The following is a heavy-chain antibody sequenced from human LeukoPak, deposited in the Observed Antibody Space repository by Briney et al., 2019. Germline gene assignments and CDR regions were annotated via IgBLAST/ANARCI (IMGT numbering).Heavy chain of an antibody. J-gene: IGHJ6*03. CDR3: AREGPGGRSWYYYYYMDV. CDR1: GYTFTGYY. CDR2: INPNSGGT. Sequence: ASVKVSCKASGYTFTGYYMHWVRRAPGQGLEWMGWINPNSGGTNSAQKFQGRVTMTRDTSISTGYMELSSVTAADTAVYYCAREGPGGRSWYYYYYMDVWGKGTTVTVSS. V-gene: IGHV1-2*02. D-gene: IGHD6-13*01.